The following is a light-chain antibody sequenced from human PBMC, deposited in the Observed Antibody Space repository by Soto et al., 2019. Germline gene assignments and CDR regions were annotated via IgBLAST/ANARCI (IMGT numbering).Light chain of an antibody. J-gene: IGLJ1*01. CDR3: CTYAGVFL. Sequence: QSVLTQPASVSGSPGQSITISCTGTSRDVGRYNLVSWYQQHPGKAPKLMIYEGTKRPSGVSNRFSGSRSGNTASLTISGLQADDESIYYCCTYAGVFLLGTGTKLTVL. CDR2: EGT. V-gene: IGLV2-23*01. CDR1: SRDVGRYNL.